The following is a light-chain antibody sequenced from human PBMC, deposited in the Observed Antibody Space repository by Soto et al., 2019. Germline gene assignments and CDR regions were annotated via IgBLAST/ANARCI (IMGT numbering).Light chain of an antibody. V-gene: IGKV3-20*01. Sequence: EIVLTQSPGTLSLSPGERATLSFSATQSLSSSYLVWYQQKPGQAPRLLIYGASSRATGIPDRFSGSGSGTDFTLTISRLEPEDFAGYYCQSYGNTPPSVTFGPGTKVDIK. CDR3: QSYGNTPPSVT. J-gene: IGKJ3*01. CDR2: GAS. CDR1: QSLSSSY.